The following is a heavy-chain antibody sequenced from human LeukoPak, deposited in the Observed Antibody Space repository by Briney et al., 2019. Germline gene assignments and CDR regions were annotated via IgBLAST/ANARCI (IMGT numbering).Heavy chain of an antibody. CDR2: ISYDGSNK. CDR3: AREHSGWYEYYFDY. J-gene: IGHJ4*02. D-gene: IGHD6-19*01. Sequence: PGRSLRLSCAASGFTLSSYAMHWVRQAPGKGLEWVAVISYDGSNKYYADSVKGRFTISRDNSKNTLYLQMNSLRAEDTAVYYCAREHSGWYEYYFDYWGQGTLVTVSS. CDR1: GFTLSSYA. V-gene: IGHV3-30-3*01.